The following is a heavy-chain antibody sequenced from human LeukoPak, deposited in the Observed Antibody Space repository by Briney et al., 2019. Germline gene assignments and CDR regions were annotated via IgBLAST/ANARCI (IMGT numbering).Heavy chain of an antibody. CDR3: AREYSYGLRYMDV. CDR2: ISSSGSTI. CDR1: GFTFSDYY. V-gene: IGHV3-11*04. J-gene: IGHJ6*03. D-gene: IGHD5-18*01. Sequence: GGSLRLSCAASGFTFSDYYMSWIRQAPGKGLEWVSYISSSGSTIYYADSVKGRFTISRDNAKNSLYLQMNSLRAEDTAVYYCAREYSYGLRYMDVWGKGTTVTVSS.